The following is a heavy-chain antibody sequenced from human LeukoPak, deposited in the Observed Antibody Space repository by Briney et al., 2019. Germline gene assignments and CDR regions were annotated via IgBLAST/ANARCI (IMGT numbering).Heavy chain of an antibody. CDR1: GGSFSGYY. CDR3: ARGQSGYVYFIH. D-gene: IGHD5-12*01. J-gene: IGHJ4*02. CDR2: INHSGST. V-gene: IGHV4-34*01. Sequence: SETLSLTCAVYGGSFSGYYWSWIRQPPGKGLEWIGEINHSGSTNYNPSLKSRVTISVDTSKNQFSLKLSSVTAADTAVYYCARGQSGYVYFIHWGQGTLVTVSS.